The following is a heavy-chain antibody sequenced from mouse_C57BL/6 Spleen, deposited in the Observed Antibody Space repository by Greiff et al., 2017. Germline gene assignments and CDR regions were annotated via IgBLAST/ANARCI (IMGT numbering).Heavy chain of an antibody. D-gene: IGHD1-1*01. V-gene: IGHV1-64*01. CDR3: ARSVTTVVAPVFDY. CDR1: GYTFTSYW. J-gene: IGHJ2*01. CDR2: IHPNSGST. Sequence: QVQLQQPGAELVKPGASVKLSCKASGYTFTSYWMHWVKQRPGQGLEWIGMIHPNSGSTNYNEKFKSKATLTVDKSSSTAYMQLSSLTSEDSAVYYCARSVTTVVAPVFDYWGQGTTLTVSS.